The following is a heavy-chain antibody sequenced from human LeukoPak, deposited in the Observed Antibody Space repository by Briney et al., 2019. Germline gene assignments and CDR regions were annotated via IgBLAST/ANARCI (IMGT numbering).Heavy chain of an antibody. J-gene: IGHJ5*02. Sequence: SETLSLTCTVSGGSISSYYWSWLRQPPGKGLEWIGYIYYSGSTNYNPSLKSRVTISVDTSKNQFSLKLSSVTAADTAVYYCARGLTIFGVVGWFDPWGQGTLVTVSS. V-gene: IGHV4-59*01. D-gene: IGHD3-3*01. CDR1: GGSISSYY. CDR2: IYYSGST. CDR3: ARGLTIFGVVGWFDP.